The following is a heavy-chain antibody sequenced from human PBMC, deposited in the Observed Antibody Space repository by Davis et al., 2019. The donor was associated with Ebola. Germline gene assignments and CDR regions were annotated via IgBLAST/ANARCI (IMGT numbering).Heavy chain of an antibody. V-gene: IGHV4-59*01. CDR1: GGSISSYY. J-gene: IGHJ5*02. CDR3: ARVRRDGYLS. CDR2: IYYSGST. Sequence: MPGGSLRLSCTVSGGSISSYYWSWIRQPPGKGLEWIGYIYYSGSTNYNPSLKSRVTISVDTSKNQFSLKLSSVTAADTAVYYCARVRRDGYLSWGQGTLVTVSS. D-gene: IGHD5-24*01.